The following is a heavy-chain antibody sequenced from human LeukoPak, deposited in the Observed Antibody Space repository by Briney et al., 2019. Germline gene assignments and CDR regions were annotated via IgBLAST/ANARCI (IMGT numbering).Heavy chain of an antibody. CDR3: ARGKAGYSYCDY. V-gene: IGHV3-21*01. J-gene: IGHJ4*02. CDR2: ISSSSGYI. D-gene: IGHD5-18*01. CDR1: GFTFSTYS. Sequence: PGGSLRLSCAASGFTFSTYSMNWVRQAPGRGLEWVSSISSSSGYIHYADSVKGRFTISRDNAKNSLYLQMNSLTATDTAVYYCARGKAGYSYCDYWGQGTLVTVSS.